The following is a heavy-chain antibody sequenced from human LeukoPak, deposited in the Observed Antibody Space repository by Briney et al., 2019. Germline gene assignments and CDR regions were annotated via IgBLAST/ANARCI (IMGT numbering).Heavy chain of an antibody. J-gene: IGHJ5*02. CDR3: ARVQSEAAAAGFGWFDP. D-gene: IGHD6-13*01. Sequence: PSETLSLICAVYGGSFSGYYWSWIRQPPGKGLEWIGEINHSGSTNYNPSLKSRVTISVDTSKNQFSLKLSSVTAADTAVYYCARVQSEAAAAGFGWFDPWGQGTLVTVSS. CDR2: INHSGST. CDR1: GGSFSGYY. V-gene: IGHV4-34*01.